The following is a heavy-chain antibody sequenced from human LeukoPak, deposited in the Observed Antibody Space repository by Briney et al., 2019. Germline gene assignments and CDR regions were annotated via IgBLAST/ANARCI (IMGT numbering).Heavy chain of an antibody. Sequence: GGSLRLSCAPSRFTFSDVYMGWIRQAPGGGLGWVSYICSSGTTYYADSVKGRFTISRDNAQNSLYMQMNSLRAEDTAVYYCARGGLQAGGSARNDYWGQGTLVTVSS. V-gene: IGHV3-11*01. CDR3: ARGGLQAGGSARNDY. CDR1: RFTFSDVY. CDR2: ICSSGTT. D-gene: IGHD2-21*01. J-gene: IGHJ4*02.